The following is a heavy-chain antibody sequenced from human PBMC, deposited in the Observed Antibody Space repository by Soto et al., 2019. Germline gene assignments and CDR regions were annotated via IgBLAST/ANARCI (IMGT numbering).Heavy chain of an antibody. V-gene: IGHV4-59*01. CDR3: ARLYSSSSGKNFDY. Sequence: SETLSLTCTVSGGSISSYYWSWIRQPPGKGLEWIGYIYNSGSTSYNPSLKSRVTISVDMAKNQFYLKLSSVTAADTAVYYCARLYSSSSGKNFDYWGQGTLVTVSS. D-gene: IGHD6-6*01. CDR1: GGSISSYY. J-gene: IGHJ4*02. CDR2: IYNSGST.